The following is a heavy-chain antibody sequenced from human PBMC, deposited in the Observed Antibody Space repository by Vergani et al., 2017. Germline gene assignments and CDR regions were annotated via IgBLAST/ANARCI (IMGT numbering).Heavy chain of an antibody. CDR2: IIPILGIA. D-gene: IGHD2-15*01. CDR3: ARAPDARVVATSVDP. V-gene: IGHV1-69*02. CDR1: GGTFSSYT. J-gene: IGHJ5*02. Sequence: QVQLVQSGAEVKKPGSSVKVSCKASGGTFSSYTISWVRQAPGQGLEWMGRIIPILGIANYAQKFQGRVTITADKSTSTAYMELSSLRSEDTAVYYCARAPDARVVATSVDPWGQGTLVTVSS.